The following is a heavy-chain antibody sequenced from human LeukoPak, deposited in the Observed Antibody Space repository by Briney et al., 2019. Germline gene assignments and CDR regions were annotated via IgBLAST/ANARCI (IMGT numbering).Heavy chain of an antibody. Sequence: GGSLRLSCAASGFTFSSYSMNWVRQAPGKGLEWVSSIGGSSSSIYYEDSVKGRFTISRDNAKNRLYLQMNSLSAEDTAVYYCAREREEAFDSWGQGTMVTVSS. V-gene: IGHV3-21*01. CDR3: AREREEAFDS. CDR1: GFTFSSYS. D-gene: IGHD1-26*01. CDR2: IGGSSSSI. J-gene: IGHJ3*02.